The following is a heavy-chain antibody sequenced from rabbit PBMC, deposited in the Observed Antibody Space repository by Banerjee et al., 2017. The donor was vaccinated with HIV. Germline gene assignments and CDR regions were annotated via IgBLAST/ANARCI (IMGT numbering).Heavy chain of an antibody. CDR2: IYAGSSGGT. D-gene: IGHD8-1*01. J-gene: IGHJ6*01. Sequence: QSLEESGGGLVKPGASLTLTCKASGFSFNNGYDMCWVRQAPGKGLEWIACIYAGSSGGTYSATWAKGRFSISKTSSTTVTLQMTTLTAADTATYFCARDTGTSFSTYGMDLWGPGILVT. V-gene: IGHV1S40*01. CDR3: ARDTGTSFSTYGMDL. CDR1: GFSFNNGYD.